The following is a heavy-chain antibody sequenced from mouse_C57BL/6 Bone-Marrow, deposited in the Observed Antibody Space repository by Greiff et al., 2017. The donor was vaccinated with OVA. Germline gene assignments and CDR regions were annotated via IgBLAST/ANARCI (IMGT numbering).Heavy chain of an antibody. CDR2: IRSKSNNYAT. Sequence: GGGLVQPKGSLKLSCAASGFSFNTYAMNWVRQAPGKGLEWVARIRSKSNNYATYYADSVKDRFTISRDDSESMLYLQMNNLKTEDTAMYYCVREDYGSSPSYAMDYWGQGTSVTVSS. D-gene: IGHD1-1*01. V-gene: IGHV10-1*01. CDR3: VREDYGSSPSYAMDY. J-gene: IGHJ4*01. CDR1: GFSFNTYA.